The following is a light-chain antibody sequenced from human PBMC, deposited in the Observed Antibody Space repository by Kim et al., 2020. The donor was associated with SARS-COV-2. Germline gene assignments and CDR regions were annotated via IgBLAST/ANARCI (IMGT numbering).Light chain of an antibody. CDR3: QVWDRSSDPLYV. Sequence: SYELTQPPSVSVAPGKTARITCGGNNIGSKSVHWYQQKPGQAPVLVIYYDSDRPSGIPERFSGSNSGNTATLTISRDEAGDEADYYCQVWDRSSDPLYVF. CDR1: NIGSKS. J-gene: IGLJ1*01. V-gene: IGLV3-21*04. CDR2: YDS.